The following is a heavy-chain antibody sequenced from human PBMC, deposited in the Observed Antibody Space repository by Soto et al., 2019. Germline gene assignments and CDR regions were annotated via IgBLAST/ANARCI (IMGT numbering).Heavy chain of an antibody. CDR1: GGTFSSYA. CDR3: ARSCPGSSCYFIY. CDR2: IIPIFGTA. Sequence: SVKVSCKASGGTFSSYAISWVRQAPGQGLEWMGWIIPIFGTANYAQKFQDRVTITTDESTSTAYMELRSLRSDDTAVYYCARSCPGSSCYFIYWGQGTPVTVSS. V-gene: IGHV1-69*05. J-gene: IGHJ4*02. D-gene: IGHD2-15*01.